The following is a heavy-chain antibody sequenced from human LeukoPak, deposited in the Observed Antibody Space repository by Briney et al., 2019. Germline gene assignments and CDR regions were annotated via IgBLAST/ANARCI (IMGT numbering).Heavy chain of an antibody. D-gene: IGHD3-9*01. CDR1: GFTFSSYG. V-gene: IGHV3-9*03. CDR3: AKGAGNYYDILTSFDY. CDR2: ISWNSGSI. Sequence: GGSLRLSCAASGFTFSSYGMHWVRQAPGKGLEWVSGISWNSGSIGYADSVKGRFTISRDNAKNSLYLQMNSLRAEDMALYYCAKGAGNYYDILTSFDYWGQGTLVTVSS. J-gene: IGHJ4*02.